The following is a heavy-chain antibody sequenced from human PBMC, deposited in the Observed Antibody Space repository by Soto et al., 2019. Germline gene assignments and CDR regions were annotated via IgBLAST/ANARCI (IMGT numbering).Heavy chain of an antibody. CDR2: INHSGST. CDR3: ARVKDYYYYYGMDV. CDR1: GGSFSGYY. J-gene: IGHJ6*02. V-gene: IGHV4-34*01. Sequence: PSETLSLTCAVYGGSFSGYYWSWSRQPPGKGLEWIGEINHSGSTNYSPSLKSRVTISVDTSKNQFSLKLSSVTTADTAVYYCARVKDYYYYYGMDVWGQGTTVTVSS.